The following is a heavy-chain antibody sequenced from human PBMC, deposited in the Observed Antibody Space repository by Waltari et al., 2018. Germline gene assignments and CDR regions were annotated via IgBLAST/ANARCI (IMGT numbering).Heavy chain of an antibody. CDR1: GFTLSSYE. CDR3: ARGETPFDY. CDR2: ISSSGSTI. Sequence: EVQLVESGGGLVQPGGSLRLSCAASGFTLSSYERNWVRQAPGKGLEWVSYISSSGSTIYYADSVKGRFTISRDNAKNSLYLQMNSLRAEDTAVYYCARGETPFDYWGQGTLVTVSS. J-gene: IGHJ4*02. V-gene: IGHV3-48*03. D-gene: IGHD2-15*01.